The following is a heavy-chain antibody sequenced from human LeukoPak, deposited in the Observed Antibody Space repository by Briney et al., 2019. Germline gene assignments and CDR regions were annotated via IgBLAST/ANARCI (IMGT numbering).Heavy chain of an antibody. V-gene: IGHV4-38-2*02. CDR3: AAVPKGSGSYFDY. CDR1: GYSISSGYY. D-gene: IGHD3-10*01. CDR2: IYHSGST. J-gene: IGHJ4*02. Sequence: SETLSLTCTVSGYSISSGYYWGWIRQPPGKGLEWIGSIYHSGSTYYNPSLKSRVTISVDTSKNQFSLKLSSVTAADTAVYYCAAVPKGSGSYFDYWGQGTLVTVSS.